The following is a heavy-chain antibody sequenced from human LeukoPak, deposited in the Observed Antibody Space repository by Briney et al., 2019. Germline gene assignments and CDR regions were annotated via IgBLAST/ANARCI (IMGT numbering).Heavy chain of an antibody. D-gene: IGHD3-10*01. J-gene: IGHJ5*02. V-gene: IGHV4-30-2*01. CDR1: GGSIGSGGYS. Sequence: SETLSLTCAVSGGSIGSGGYSWSWIRQPPGKGLEWIGYIYHSGSTYYNPSLKSRVTISVDRSKNQFSLKLSSVTAADTAVYYCARGSITMVRGVIWDEVGWFDPWGQGTLVTVSS. CDR3: ARGSITMVRGVIWDEVGWFDP. CDR2: IYHSGST.